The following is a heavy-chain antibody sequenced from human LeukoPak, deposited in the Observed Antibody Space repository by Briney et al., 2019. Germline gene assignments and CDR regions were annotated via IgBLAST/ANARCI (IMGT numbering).Heavy chain of an antibody. D-gene: IGHD3-22*01. J-gene: IGHJ4*02. CDR1: GYTFTNNW. Sequence: ASVKVSCKAFGYTFTNNWMHWVRQAPGQGPEWMGLISPTGGSTAYAQKFQGRVTMTRDMSTSTVYMELSSLRSEDTAVYYCARDLGDSSGYYYNSMGYWGQGTLVTVSS. V-gene: IGHV1-46*01. CDR2: ISPTGGST. CDR3: ARDLGDSSGYYYNSMGY.